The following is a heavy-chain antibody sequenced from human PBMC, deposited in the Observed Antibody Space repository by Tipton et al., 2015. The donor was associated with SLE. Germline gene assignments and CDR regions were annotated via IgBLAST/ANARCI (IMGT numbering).Heavy chain of an antibody. J-gene: IGHJ6*03. CDR2: ITHSGST. CDR3: ARASSSSWDTGYYYYMDV. D-gene: IGHD6-13*01. V-gene: IGHV4-34*01. Sequence: TLSLTCAVYGGSFSGYYWSWIRQPPGKGLEWIGEITHSGSTNYNPSLKSRVTISVDTSKNQFSLKLSSVTAADTAVYYCARASSSSWDTGYYYYMDVWGKGTTVTVSS. CDR1: GGSFSGYY.